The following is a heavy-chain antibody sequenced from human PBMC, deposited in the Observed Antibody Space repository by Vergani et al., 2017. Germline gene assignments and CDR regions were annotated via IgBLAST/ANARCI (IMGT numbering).Heavy chain of an antibody. CDR3: ARLYGRDSSGSKYFDY. J-gene: IGHJ4*02. V-gene: IGHV5-51*01. D-gene: IGHD3-22*01. CDR2: IHPADSDT. Sequence: EVQLVQSGAEVKKPGESLKISCQISRYSFTNYWIGWVRQMPGKGLEWMGIIHPADSDTRYSPSFKGQVTISVDKSISTAYLQRSSLRASDSAMYYCARLYGRDSSGSKYFDYWGQGTLVTVSS. CDR1: RYSFTNYW.